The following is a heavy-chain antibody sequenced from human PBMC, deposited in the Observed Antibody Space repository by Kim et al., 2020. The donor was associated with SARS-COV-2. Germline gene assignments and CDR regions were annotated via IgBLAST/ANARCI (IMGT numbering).Heavy chain of an antibody. D-gene: IGHD3-9*01. CDR2: ISGSGGST. V-gene: IGHV3-23*01. J-gene: IGHJ3*02. Sequence: GGSLRLSCAASGFTFSSYAMSWVRQAPGKGLEWVSAISGSGGSTYYADSVKGRFTISRDNSKNTLYLQMNSLRAEDTAVYYCAKGLLRYFDWLLGDAFDIWGQGTMVTVSS. CDR3: AKGLLRYFDWLLGDAFDI. CDR1: GFTFSSYA.